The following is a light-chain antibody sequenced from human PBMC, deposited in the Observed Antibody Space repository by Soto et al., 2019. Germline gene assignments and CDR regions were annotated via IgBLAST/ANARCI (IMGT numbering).Light chain of an antibody. CDR2: AAS. J-gene: IGKJ4*01. CDR1: QGISSY. CDR3: QQLNSYPLT. Sequence: DIQLTQSPSFLSASVGDRVTITCRASQGISSYLAWHQQKPGKAPKLLIYAASTLQSGVPSRLSGSGSGTEFTLTISSLQPEDFATYYCQQLNSYPLTFGGGTKVEIK. V-gene: IGKV1-9*01.